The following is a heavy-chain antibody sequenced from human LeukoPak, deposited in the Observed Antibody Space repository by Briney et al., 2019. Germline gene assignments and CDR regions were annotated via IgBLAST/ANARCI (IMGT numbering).Heavy chain of an antibody. CDR3: ARGGSDTAMAHDY. D-gene: IGHD5-18*01. V-gene: IGHV3-74*01. J-gene: IGHJ4*02. Sequence: GGSLRLSCAASGCTFSNHWMHWVRQAPGKGLMWVSRINRDGSRTDYADSVKGRFTISRDDAKNTLYLQVNSLRAEDTAVYFCARGGSDTAMAHDYWGQGTLVTVSS. CDR1: GCTFSNHW. CDR2: INRDGSRT.